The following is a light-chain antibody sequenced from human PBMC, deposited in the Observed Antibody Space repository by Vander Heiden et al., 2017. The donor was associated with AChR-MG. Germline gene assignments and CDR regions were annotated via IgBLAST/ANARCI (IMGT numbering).Light chain of an antibody. CDR3: QQYDNWPPMYT. CDR1: QNVNRN. V-gene: IGKV3-15*01. CDR2: GAS. J-gene: IGKJ2*01. Sequence: EVVMTQSPATLSVSPGERATLSCRASQNVNRNLAWYQQRPGQAPRLLIYGASTRATGIPARFTGSGSGTDFTLIISSLQSEDFALYYCQQYDNWPPMYTFGQGTKLEIK.